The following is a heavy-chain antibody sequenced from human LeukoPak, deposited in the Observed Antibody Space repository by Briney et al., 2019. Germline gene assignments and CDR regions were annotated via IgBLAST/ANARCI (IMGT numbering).Heavy chain of an antibody. V-gene: IGHV5-51*01. Sequence: GESLKISCKGSGYSFTTYWIGWVRQMPGKGLEWMGIIYPGDSDTTYSPSFQGQVTISADKSISTAYLQWSSLKASDTAMYYCARRTLNYYDFWSGYPYYFDYWGQGTLVTVSS. CDR3: ARRTLNYYDFWSGYPYYFDY. D-gene: IGHD3-3*01. J-gene: IGHJ4*02. CDR2: IYPGDSDT. CDR1: GYSFTTYW.